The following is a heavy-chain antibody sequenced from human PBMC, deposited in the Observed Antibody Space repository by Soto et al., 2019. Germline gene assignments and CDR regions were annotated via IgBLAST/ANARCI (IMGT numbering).Heavy chain of an antibody. CDR3: VRDGSKTLRDWFDP. D-gene: IGHD3-10*01. Sequence: PSETLSLTCVVSGGSISNFYWSWIRKTAGKGLEWMGRVYATGTTDYNPSLRSRVAMSVDISRKTFSLRLTSVTAADTGMYYCVRDGSKTLRDWFDPWGQGKLVTVPS. V-gene: IGHV4-4*07. CDR2: VYATGTT. J-gene: IGHJ5*02. CDR1: GGSISNFY.